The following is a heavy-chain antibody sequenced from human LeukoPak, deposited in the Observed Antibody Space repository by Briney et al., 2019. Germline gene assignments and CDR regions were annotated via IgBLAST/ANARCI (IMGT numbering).Heavy chain of an antibody. CDR1: GYTFTGYY. CDR3: ARVSGGGYNTPFDY. Sequence: ASVKVSCKASGYTFTGYYMHWVRQAPGQGLEWMGRINPNSGGTNYAQKFQGRVTMTRDTSISTAYMELSRLRSDDTAVYYCARVSGGGYNTPFDYWGQGTLVTVSS. V-gene: IGHV1-2*06. D-gene: IGHD5-24*01. CDR2: INPNSGGT. J-gene: IGHJ4*02.